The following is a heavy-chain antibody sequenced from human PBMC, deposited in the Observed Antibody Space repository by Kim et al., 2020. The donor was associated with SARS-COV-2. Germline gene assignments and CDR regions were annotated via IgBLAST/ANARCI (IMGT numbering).Heavy chain of an antibody. D-gene: IGHD4-17*01. J-gene: IGHJ4*02. CDR3: AKGDDYGDYYFDY. Sequence: YAESVKGRFTISRYNSKNTLYLQLNILRAEDTTVYYWAKGDDYGDYYFDYWGQGTLVTDSS. V-gene: IGHV3-23*01.